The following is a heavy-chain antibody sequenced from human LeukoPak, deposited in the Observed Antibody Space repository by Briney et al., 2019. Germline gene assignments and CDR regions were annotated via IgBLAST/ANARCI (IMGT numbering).Heavy chain of an antibody. V-gene: IGHV3-48*02. D-gene: IGHD1-26*01. CDR3: ARDRGSHNY. CDR1: GFTFSTYS. J-gene: IGHJ4*02. CDR2: ISSSSSTI. Sequence: GGSLRLSCAASGFTFSTYSMNWVRQASGKGLEWVSYISSSSSTIYYADSVKGRFTISRDNAKNSLSLQMDSLRDEDTAVYYCARDRGSHNYWGQGTLVTVST.